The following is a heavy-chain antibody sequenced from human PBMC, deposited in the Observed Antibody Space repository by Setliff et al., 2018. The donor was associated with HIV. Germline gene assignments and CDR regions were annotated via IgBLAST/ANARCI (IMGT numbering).Heavy chain of an antibody. J-gene: IGHJ5*02. CDR1: GYTFDAKY. D-gene: IGHD3-16*01. CDR2: INPNSGGT. V-gene: IGHV1-2*02. Sequence: VASVKVSCKTSGYTFDAKYIHWARQAPGQGLERMGWINPNSGGTNYARKFQGRVTMTRDTSISTAYMELNSLRSDDTAVYYCATAGGRSWFDPWGPGTLVTVSS. CDR3: ATAGGRSWFDP.